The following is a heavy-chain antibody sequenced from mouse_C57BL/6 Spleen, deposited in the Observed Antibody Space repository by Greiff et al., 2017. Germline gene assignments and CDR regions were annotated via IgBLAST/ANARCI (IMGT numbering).Heavy chain of an antibody. CDR3: ARSYYYGSRGRDFDY. D-gene: IGHD1-1*01. J-gene: IGHJ2*01. V-gene: IGHV1-42*01. Sequence: VQLKESGPELVKPGASVKISCKASGYSFTGYYMNWVKQSPEKSLEWIGEINPSTGGTTYNQKFKAKATLTVDKSSSTAYMQLKSLTSEDSAVYYCARSYYYGSRGRDFDYWGQGTTLTVSS. CDR2: INPSTGGT. CDR1: GYSFTGYY.